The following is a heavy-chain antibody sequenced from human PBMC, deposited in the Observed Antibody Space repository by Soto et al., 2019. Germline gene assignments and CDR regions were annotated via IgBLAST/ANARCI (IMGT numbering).Heavy chain of an antibody. D-gene: IGHD6-19*01. CDR3: ARESPSSGVLGGNY. V-gene: IGHV1-18*01. CDR1: GYSFPRYG. J-gene: IGHJ4*02. CDR2: ISAFNGDT. Sequence: ASVKVSYKASGYSFPRYGISWVRQAPGQGLEWVGWISAFNGDTKYAQRLQDRVSMTTDTSTDTAHMELRSLRSDDTAIYYCARESPSSGVLGGNYCGQGTLVTVTS.